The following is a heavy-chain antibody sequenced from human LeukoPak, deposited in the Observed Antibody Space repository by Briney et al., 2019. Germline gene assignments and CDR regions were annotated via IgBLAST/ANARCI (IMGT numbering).Heavy chain of an antibody. Sequence: GGSLRLSCAASGFTFDNYGMTWVRQVPGKGLEWVSGVNWNGGSTGYADSVKGRFTISRDNAKNSLYLQMNSLRAEDTAVYYCARVARPAYCGGDCYSGPFFDYWGQGTLVTVSS. CDR1: GFTFDNYG. CDR3: ARVARPAYCGGDCYSGPFFDY. D-gene: IGHD2-21*02. J-gene: IGHJ4*02. V-gene: IGHV3-20*04. CDR2: VNWNGGST.